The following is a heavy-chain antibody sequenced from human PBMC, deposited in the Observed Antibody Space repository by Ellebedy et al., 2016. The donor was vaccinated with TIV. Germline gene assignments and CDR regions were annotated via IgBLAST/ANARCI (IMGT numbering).Heavy chain of an antibody. CDR2: ISGSGGST. CDR1: GFTFKTYA. V-gene: IGHV3-23*01. CDR3: AKGHSYGRYYFDY. J-gene: IGHJ4*02. Sequence: GESLKISXAASGFTFKTYAMSWVRQAPGKGLEWVSAISGSGGSTYYADSVKGRFTIPRDNSKNTLYLQMNSLRAEDTAVYYCAKGHSYGRYYFDYWGQGTLVTVSS. D-gene: IGHD5-18*01.